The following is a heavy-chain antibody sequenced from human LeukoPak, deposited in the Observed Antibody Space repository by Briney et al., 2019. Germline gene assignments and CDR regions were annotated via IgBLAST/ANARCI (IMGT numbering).Heavy chain of an antibody. Sequence: GGSLRLSCAASGFTFIDYDMHWVRQVIGKGLEWVSAIGIRGDTHHSGSVKGRFTISRENAESSLYLQMNSLRAEDTAVYYCARGGIQVSGIDGFDYWGQGTLVTVSS. J-gene: IGHJ4*02. D-gene: IGHD6-19*01. CDR3: ARGGIQVSGIDGFDY. CDR2: IGIRGDT. CDR1: GFTFIDYD. V-gene: IGHV3-13*01.